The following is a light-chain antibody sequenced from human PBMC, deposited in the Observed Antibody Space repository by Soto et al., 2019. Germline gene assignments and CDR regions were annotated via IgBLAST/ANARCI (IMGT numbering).Light chain of an antibody. CDR2: RNT. CDR3: QSYDRSLSGSWV. CDR1: SSNIGAAFD. V-gene: IGLV1-40*01. J-gene: IGLJ3*02. Sequence: QSVLTQPPSVSGAPGQKVTISCTGSSSNIGAAFDVHWYQQLPGTAPKLLIYRNTNRPSGVPDRFSGSKSGASATLAITGLQDEDEGDYYCQSYDRSLSGSWVFGGGTKLTVL.